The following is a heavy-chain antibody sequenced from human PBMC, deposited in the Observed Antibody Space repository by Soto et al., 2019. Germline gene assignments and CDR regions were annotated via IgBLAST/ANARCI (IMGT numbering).Heavy chain of an antibody. CDR2: IFPLTDIP. J-gene: IGHJ4*02. CDR3: ARGPLVVLNYFES. V-gene: IGHV1-69*04. CDR1: RGAFKNYS. Sequence: AVKVSLEAPRGAFKNYSINLVGQAPGQGLEWMGSIFPLTDIPDYAQNFQARLTISADKSTSTAYMELSSLTSDDTAMYFCARGPLVVLNYFESWGQGTLVTVSS.